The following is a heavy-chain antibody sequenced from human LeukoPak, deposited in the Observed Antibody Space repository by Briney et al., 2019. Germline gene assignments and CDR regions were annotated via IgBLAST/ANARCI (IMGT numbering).Heavy chain of an antibody. CDR3: ARGLYSSSRTARY. J-gene: IGHJ4*02. Sequence: SETLSLTCTVSGGSISSHYWTWIRQPPGKGLEWIGYIYYRGGTNYNPSLQSRVTISVDTSKNQFSLKVTPVTAADTAVYYCARGLYSSSRTARYWGQGTLVTVSS. CDR2: IYYRGGT. CDR1: GGSISSHY. D-gene: IGHD6-13*01. V-gene: IGHV4-59*11.